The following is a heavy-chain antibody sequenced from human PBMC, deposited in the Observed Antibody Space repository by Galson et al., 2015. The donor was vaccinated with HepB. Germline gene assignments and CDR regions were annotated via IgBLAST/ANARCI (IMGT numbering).Heavy chain of an antibody. CDR3: ARSDDFWSGYFGD. J-gene: IGHJ4*02. V-gene: IGHV4-39*01. Sequence: TLSLTCTVSGGSIGNGTFYWGWIRQSPGKGLEWIGSFYDSGSTYYNPSLKSRLTISVHRSMNQFSLNLNSVTAADTSIYYCARSDDFWSGYFGDWGQGTLVTVSS. CDR1: GGSIGNGTFY. CDR2: FYDSGST. D-gene: IGHD3-3*01.